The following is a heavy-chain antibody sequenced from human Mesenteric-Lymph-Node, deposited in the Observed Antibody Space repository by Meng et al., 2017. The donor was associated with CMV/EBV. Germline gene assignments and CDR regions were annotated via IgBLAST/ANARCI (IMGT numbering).Heavy chain of an antibody. CDR2: IKEDGREK. Sequence: GESLKISCAASRFTFSGYGMHWVRQAPGKGLEWVANIKEDGREKYYVDSVKGRFTISRDNANDSLHLEMNSLRAEDTAVYYCARMDYGFEFFDVWGQGTMVTVSS. CDR1: RFTFSGYG. V-gene: IGHV3-7*01. J-gene: IGHJ3*01. CDR3: ARMDYGFEFFDV. D-gene: IGHD4-17*01.